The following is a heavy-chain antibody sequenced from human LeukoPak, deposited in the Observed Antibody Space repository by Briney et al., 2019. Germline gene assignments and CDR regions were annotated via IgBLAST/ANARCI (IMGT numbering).Heavy chain of an antibody. V-gene: IGHV4-61*02. CDR3: ARDTEYYYYYYMDV. Sequence: SETLSLTCTVSGGSICSSSYYWGWIRQPAGKGLEWIGRIYTGGSTNYNPSLKSRVTISVDTSKNQFSLKLSSVTAADTAVYYCARDTEYYYYYYMDVWGKGTTVSVSS. CDR1: GGSICSSSYY. J-gene: IGHJ6*03. D-gene: IGHD4-17*01. CDR2: IYTGGST.